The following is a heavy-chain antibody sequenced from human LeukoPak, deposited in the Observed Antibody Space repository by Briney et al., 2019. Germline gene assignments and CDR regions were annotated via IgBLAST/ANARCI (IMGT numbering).Heavy chain of an antibody. V-gene: IGHV3-30*18. CDR1: GFTFSSYG. Sequence: PGGSLRLSCAASGFTFSSYGMHWVRQAPGKGLEWVAVISYDGSNKYYADSVKGRFTISRDNSKNTLYLQMNSLRAEDTAVYYCAKAYCSSTSCPPPSVPLDPWGQGTLVTVSS. D-gene: IGHD2-2*01. CDR3: AKAYCSSTSCPPPSVPLDP. CDR2: ISYDGSNK. J-gene: IGHJ5*02.